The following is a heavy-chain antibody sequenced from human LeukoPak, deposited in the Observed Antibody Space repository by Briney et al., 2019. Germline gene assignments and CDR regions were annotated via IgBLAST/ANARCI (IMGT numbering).Heavy chain of an antibody. Sequence: GGSLRLSCAASGFTFSSYAMHWVRQAPGKGLEWVAVISYDGSNKYYADSVKGRFSISRDNSKNTLSLQMNSLRAEDTAVYCCARGRHSGYDYILDYWGQGTLVTVSS. D-gene: IGHD5-12*01. V-gene: IGHV3-30*01. J-gene: IGHJ4*02. CDR3: ARGRHSGYDYILDY. CDR2: ISYDGSNK. CDR1: GFTFSSYA.